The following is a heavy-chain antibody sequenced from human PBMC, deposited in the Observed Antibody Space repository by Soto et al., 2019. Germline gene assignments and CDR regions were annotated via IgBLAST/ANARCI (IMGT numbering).Heavy chain of an antibody. J-gene: IGHJ6*02. D-gene: IGHD3-22*01. V-gene: IGHV1-8*01. CDR1: GYTFTDYD. Sequence: QEQLVQSGAEVKKPGASVKVSCKTSGYTFTDYDINWVRQATGQGLEWIGWMNPNSGETGYAQKFQGRVTMTRSASLSTAYLELSSLRPEDTAVYYCAGGRIVVVGSRAYYGMDVWGQGTTVTVSS. CDR2: MNPNSGET. CDR3: AGGRIVVVGSRAYYGMDV.